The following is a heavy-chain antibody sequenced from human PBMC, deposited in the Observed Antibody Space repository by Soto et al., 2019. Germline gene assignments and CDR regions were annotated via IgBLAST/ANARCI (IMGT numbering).Heavy chain of an antibody. J-gene: IGHJ4*02. V-gene: IGHV1-18*01. CDR3: ARDLGGWPDY. CDR2: ISAYNGNT. Sequence: QVQLVQSGAEVKKPGASVKVSCKASGYTFTSYGISWVRQAPGQGLEWMGWISAYNGNTNYAQKFQDRVTITRDTSASTAYMELSSLRSEDTAVYYCARDLGGWPDYWGQGTLVTVSS. D-gene: IGHD6-19*01. CDR1: GYTFTSYG.